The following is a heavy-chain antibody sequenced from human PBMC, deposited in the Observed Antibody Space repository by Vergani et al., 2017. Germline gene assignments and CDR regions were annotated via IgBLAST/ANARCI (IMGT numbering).Heavy chain of an antibody. J-gene: IGHJ6*02. V-gene: IGHV3-49*04. CDR2: IRSKAYGGTT. D-gene: IGHD5-18*01. CDR1: GFTFGDYA. Sequence: EVQLVESGGGLVQPGRSLRLSCTASGFTFGDYAMSWVRQAPGKGLEWVGFIRSKAYGGTTEYAASVKGRLTISRDDSKSIAYLQMNSLKTEDTAVYYGTRGGGQLGFGYGMDVWGQGTTVTVSS. CDR3: TRGGGQLGFGYGMDV.